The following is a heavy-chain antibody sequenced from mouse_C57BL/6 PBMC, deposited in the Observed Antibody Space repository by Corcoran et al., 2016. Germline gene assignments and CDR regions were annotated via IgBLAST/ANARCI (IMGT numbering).Heavy chain of an antibody. Sequence: QVQLQQSGPELVKPGASVKISCKASGYTFTDYYINWVKQRPGQGLEWIGWIFPGSGSTYYNEKFKGKATLTVDKSSSTAYMLLSSLTSEDSAVYFCARLAYYGSSHWYFDVWGTGTTVTVSS. CDR1: GYTFTDYY. J-gene: IGHJ1*03. D-gene: IGHD1-1*01. CDR2: IFPGSGST. V-gene: IGHV1-75*01. CDR3: ARLAYYGSSHWYFDV.